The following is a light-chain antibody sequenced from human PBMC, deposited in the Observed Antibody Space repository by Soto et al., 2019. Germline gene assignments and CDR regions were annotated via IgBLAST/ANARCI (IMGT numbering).Light chain of an antibody. Sequence: QSALTQPRSVSGSPGHSVTISCTGTSSDVGGYNYVSWYQQHPGKAPKVMIYDVSERPSGVPNRFSGSKSGNTASLTISGLQAEDEADYYCCSYAGRPRYVFGTGTKLTVL. J-gene: IGLJ1*01. CDR1: SSDVGGYNY. CDR2: DVS. V-gene: IGLV2-11*01. CDR3: CSYAGRPRYV.